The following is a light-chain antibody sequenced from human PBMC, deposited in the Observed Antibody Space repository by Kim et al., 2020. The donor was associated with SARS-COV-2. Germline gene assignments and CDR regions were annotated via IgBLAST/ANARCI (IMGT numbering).Light chain of an antibody. CDR3: TSYTGADTVV. V-gene: IGLV2-14*04. CDR1: SSLVGDYNY. J-gene: IGLJ2*01. Sequence: GQSITSACTGSSSLVGDYNYVSWYQQHPGKAPKLIIYDVSDRPSGVSTHFSGSKSGNTASLTISGLQAADEADYYCTSYTGADTVVFGGGTQLTVL. CDR2: DVS.